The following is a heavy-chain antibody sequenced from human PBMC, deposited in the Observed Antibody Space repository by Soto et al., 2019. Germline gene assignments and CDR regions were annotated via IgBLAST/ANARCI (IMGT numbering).Heavy chain of an antibody. CDR1: GFTFSEYS. Sequence: PGGSLRLSCSASGFTFSEYSMHWVRQAPGKGLQYVSTISSDGDITYYADSVKGRFTISRDNSKNTLYLQMNSLRPEDTTVYYCVKVSTFYHILTGYYPTNFFDPWGQGTLVTVSS. CDR3: VKVSTFYHILTGYYPTNFFDP. J-gene: IGHJ5*02. CDR2: ISSDGDIT. D-gene: IGHD3-9*01. V-gene: IGHV3-64D*06.